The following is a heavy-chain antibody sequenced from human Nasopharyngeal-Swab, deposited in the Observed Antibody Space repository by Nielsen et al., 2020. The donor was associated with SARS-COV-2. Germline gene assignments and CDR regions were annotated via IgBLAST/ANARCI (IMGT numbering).Heavy chain of an antibody. V-gene: IGHV3-11*04. Sequence: GESLKISCAASGFTFSDYYMSWIRQAPGKGLEWVSYISSSGGTIYYADSVKGRFTISRDNAKNSLYLQMNSLRAEDTAVYYCARGSGISYYYYGMDVWGQGTTVTVSS. D-gene: IGHD3-10*01. J-gene: IGHJ6*02. CDR3: ARGSGISYYYYGMDV. CDR1: GFTFSDYY. CDR2: ISSSGGTI.